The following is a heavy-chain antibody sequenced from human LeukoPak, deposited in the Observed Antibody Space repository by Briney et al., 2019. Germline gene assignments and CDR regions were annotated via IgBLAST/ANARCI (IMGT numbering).Heavy chain of an antibody. CDR1: GGSISTYY. Sequence: PSETLSLTCTVSGGSISTYYWSRIRQPPGKGLEWIGYIYYSGSTNYNPSLKSRVTISVDTSKNQFSLKLSSVTAADTAVYYCARRMDDAFDIWGQGTMVTVSS. CDR2: IYYSGST. D-gene: IGHD2-8*01. CDR3: ARRMDDAFDI. V-gene: IGHV4-59*01. J-gene: IGHJ3*02.